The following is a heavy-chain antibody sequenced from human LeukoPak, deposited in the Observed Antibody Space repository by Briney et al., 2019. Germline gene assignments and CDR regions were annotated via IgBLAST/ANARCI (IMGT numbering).Heavy chain of an antibody. CDR1: GFTFSSYA. CDR2: ISGSGGST. CDR3: ARYYYDSSGYYYFDY. V-gene: IGHV3-23*01. Sequence: GGSLRLSCAASGFTFSSYAMSWVRQAPGKGLEWVSAISGSGGSTYYADSVKGRFTISRDNAKNSLYLQMNSLRTEDTAVYSCARYYYDSSGYYYFDYWGQGTLVTVSS. J-gene: IGHJ4*02. D-gene: IGHD3-22*01.